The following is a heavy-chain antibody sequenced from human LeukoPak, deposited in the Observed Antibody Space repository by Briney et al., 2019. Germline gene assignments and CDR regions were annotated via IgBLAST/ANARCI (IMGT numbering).Heavy chain of an antibody. D-gene: IGHD4-17*01. Sequence: ASVKVSCKAYGGIFSAYAVSWVRQAPGQGLEWMGRIIPIIGVPDYAQKFQDRVTITADKSTSTAYMELSSLRSEDTAVYYCARPETSRGDYNPDIFDVWGQGTMVIVSS. CDR1: GGIFSAYA. CDR3: ARPETSRGDYNPDIFDV. CDR2: IIPIIGVP. J-gene: IGHJ3*01. V-gene: IGHV1-69*04.